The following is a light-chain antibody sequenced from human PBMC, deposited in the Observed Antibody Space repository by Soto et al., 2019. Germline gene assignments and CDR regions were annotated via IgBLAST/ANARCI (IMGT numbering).Light chain of an antibody. CDR2: GAS. V-gene: IGKV3-15*01. CDR3: QQYSNWAPIT. Sequence: EIVMTQSPATLSVSPGERATLSCRARQSVSSDLAWFQQTPGQAPRLLIYGASTRATGIPARFSGSGSGTEFTLTISSLQSEDFAVYYCQQYSNWAPITFGPGTKVDIK. J-gene: IGKJ3*01. CDR1: QSVSSD.